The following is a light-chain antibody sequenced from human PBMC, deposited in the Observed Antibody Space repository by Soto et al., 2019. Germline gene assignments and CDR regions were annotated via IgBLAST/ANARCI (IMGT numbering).Light chain of an antibody. Sequence: DIQMTQSPSTLSASIGDRVTITCRASQSISRWLAWYQQKPGIAPKLLIYEMSRLGSGVPSRFSGSGSGTEFTLTISSLQADDFATYYCQEFNNYSMYTFGQGTKLEIK. CDR1: QSISRW. V-gene: IGKV1-5*03. CDR3: QEFNNYSMYT. CDR2: EMS. J-gene: IGKJ2*01.